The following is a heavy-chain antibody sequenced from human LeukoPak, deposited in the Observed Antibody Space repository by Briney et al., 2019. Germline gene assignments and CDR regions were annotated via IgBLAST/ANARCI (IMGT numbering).Heavy chain of an antibody. CDR1: GFTFTSSA. D-gene: IGHD5-12*01. CDR2: IVVGSGNT. V-gene: IGHV1-58*02. J-gene: IGHJ4*02. CDR3: ARVLGYSGYGMAFDY. Sequence: GASVKVSCKASGFTFTSSAMQWVRQARGQRLEWIGWIVVGSGNTNYAQKFQERVTITRDMSTSTAYMELSSLRSEDTAVYYCARVLGYSGYGMAFDYWGQGTLVTVSS.